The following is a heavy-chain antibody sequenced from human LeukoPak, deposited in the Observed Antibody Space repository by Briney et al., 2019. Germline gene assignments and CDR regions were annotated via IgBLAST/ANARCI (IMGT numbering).Heavy chain of an antibody. Sequence: LETLSLTCTVSGDSTSSSTYYWDWIRQAPGKGLEWIGNIYDSGTTHYNPSLKSRVTISGDTSKNQFSLKLNSVTAADTAIYYCATHRRSGSGGSENAFEIWGQGTMVTVSS. V-gene: IGHV4-39*01. J-gene: IGHJ3*02. CDR3: ATHRRSGSGGSENAFEI. D-gene: IGHD5-12*01. CDR1: GDSTSSSTYY. CDR2: IYDSGTT.